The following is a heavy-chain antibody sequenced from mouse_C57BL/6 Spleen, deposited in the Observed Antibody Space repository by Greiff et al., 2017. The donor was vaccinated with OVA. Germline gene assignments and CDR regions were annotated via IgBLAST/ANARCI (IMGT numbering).Heavy chain of an antibody. D-gene: IGHD1-1*01. CDR1: GYAFTNYL. CDR2: INPGSGGT. J-gene: IGHJ3*01. Sequence: QVQLQQSGAELVRPGTSVKVSCKASGYAFTNYLIEWVKQRPGQGLEWIGVINPGSGGTNYNEKFKGKATLTADKSSSTAYMQLSSLTSEDSAVYFGARGDFLDGSSPWFAYWGQGTLVTVSA. CDR3: ARGDFLDGSSPWFAY. V-gene: IGHV1-54*01.